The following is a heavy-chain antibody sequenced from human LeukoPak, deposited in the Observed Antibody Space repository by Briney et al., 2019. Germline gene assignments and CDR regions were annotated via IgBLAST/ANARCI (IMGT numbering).Heavy chain of an antibody. J-gene: IGHJ4*02. D-gene: IGHD5-24*01. CDR3: AGGPLQSGRRGFDY. CDR1: GGSFSGYY. Sequence: SETLSLTCTVYGGSFSGYYWSWIRQPPGKGLEWIGQINHSGSTNYNPSLKSRVTISVDTSKNQFSLKLSSVTAADTAVYYCAGGPLQSGRRGFDYWGQGTLVTVSS. V-gene: IGHV4-34*01. CDR2: INHSGST.